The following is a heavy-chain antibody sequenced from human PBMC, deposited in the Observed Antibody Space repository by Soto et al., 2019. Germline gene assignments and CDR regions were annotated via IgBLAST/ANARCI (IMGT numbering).Heavy chain of an antibody. J-gene: IGHJ4*02. Sequence: QVQLQESGPGLVKPSDTLSLTCAVSGYSIGSSNWWGWIRQPPGKGLEWIGYIYYSGTTYYNPSLKSRVTMSVATSKNQFSLKLTSVTAVDTAVYYCARREIQGPIDYWGQGTLVTVSS. V-gene: IGHV4-28*01. D-gene: IGHD1-26*01. CDR1: GYSIGSSNW. CDR2: IYYSGTT. CDR3: ARREIQGPIDY.